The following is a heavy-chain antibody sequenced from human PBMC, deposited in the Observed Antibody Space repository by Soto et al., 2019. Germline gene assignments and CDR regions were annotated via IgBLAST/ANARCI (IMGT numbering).Heavy chain of an antibody. CDR1: GGSFRGYY. J-gene: IGHJ4*02. Sequence: QVQLHQWGAGLMKPSETLSLTCAVYGGSFRGYYWSWIRQPPGKGLEWIGEINHSATTNYNPSLKSRVTISVDTSKNQFSLDLSSVTAADTAVYYCARAGSGSSSDWYFDYWGQGTLVTVSS. CDR2: INHSATT. V-gene: IGHV4-34*01. CDR3: ARAGSGSSSDWYFDY. D-gene: IGHD3-10*01.